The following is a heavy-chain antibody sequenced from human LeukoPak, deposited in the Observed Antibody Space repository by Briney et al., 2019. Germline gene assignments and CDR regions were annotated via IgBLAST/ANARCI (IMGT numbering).Heavy chain of an antibody. D-gene: IGHD5-18*01. CDR3: ARDGQLTY. V-gene: IGHV3-23*01. CDR2: ISGSGGST. Sequence: GGSLRLSCAASGFSFTSYGMSWVRQAPGKGLEWVSAISGSGGSTYYADSVKGRFTISRDNSKNTLYLQVNSLRAEDTAVYYCARDGQLTYWGQGTLVTVSS. J-gene: IGHJ4*02. CDR1: GFSFTSYG.